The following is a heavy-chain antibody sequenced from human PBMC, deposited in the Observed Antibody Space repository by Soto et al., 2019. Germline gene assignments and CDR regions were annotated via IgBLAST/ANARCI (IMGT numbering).Heavy chain of an antibody. CDR1: GFTFSNYW. J-gene: IGHJ4*02. CDR2: IYSDGSST. Sequence: EVQLVESGGGLVQPGGSLRLSCAASGFTFSNYWMHWVRQAPGKGLVWVSRIYSDGSSTSYAYSVKGRFTISRDNAKNTLYLQLTRRLAEDPAVYYCARRRGSRVWKTNFDYWGQGTLVTVSS. V-gene: IGHV3-74*01. D-gene: IGHD6-19*01. CDR3: ARRRGSRVWKTNFDY.